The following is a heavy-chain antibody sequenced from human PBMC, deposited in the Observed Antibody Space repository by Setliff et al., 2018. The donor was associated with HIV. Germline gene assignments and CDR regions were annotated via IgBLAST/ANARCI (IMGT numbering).Heavy chain of an antibody. CDR3: ATDPGYSSTWYSESFQH. CDR1: GYTLTELS. J-gene: IGHJ1*01. V-gene: IGHV1-24*01. Sequence: ASVKVSCKISGYTLTELSIHWVRQAPGKGLEWMANYDPEDGETFYAQKFQGRLTMTEDTSTDTAYMELSSLRSDDTAMYYCATDPGYSSTWYSESFQHWGQGTVVTVS. D-gene: IGHD6-13*01. CDR2: YDPEDGET.